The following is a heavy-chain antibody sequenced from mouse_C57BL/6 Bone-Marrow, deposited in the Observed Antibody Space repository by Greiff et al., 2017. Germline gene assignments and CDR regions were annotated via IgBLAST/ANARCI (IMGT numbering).Heavy chain of an antibody. V-gene: IGHV1-50*01. D-gene: IGHD1-1*01. CDR1: GYTFTSYW. J-gene: IGHJ3*01. CDR2: IDPSDSYT. Sequence: QVQLQQPGAELVKPGASVKLSCKASGYTFTSYWMQWVKQRPGQGLEWIGEIDPSDSYTNYNQKFKGKATLTVDTSSSPAYMQLSSLTSEDSAVYYCARGGSAAWFAYWGQGTLVTVSA. CDR3: ARGGSAAWFAY.